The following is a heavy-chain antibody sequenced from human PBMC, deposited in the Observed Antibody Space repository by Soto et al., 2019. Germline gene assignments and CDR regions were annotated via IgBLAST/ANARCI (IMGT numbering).Heavy chain of an antibody. CDR2: ISYDGSNK. V-gene: IGHV3-30*03. Sequence: PGGSLRLSCAASGFTFSSYGMHWVRQAPGKGLEWVAVISYDGSNKYYADSVKGRFTISRDNSKNTLYPQMNSLRAEDTAVYYCATARYYYDSSGYYRGNYFDYWGQGTLVTVSS. D-gene: IGHD3-22*01. J-gene: IGHJ4*02. CDR1: GFTFSSYG. CDR3: ATARYYYDSSGYYRGNYFDY.